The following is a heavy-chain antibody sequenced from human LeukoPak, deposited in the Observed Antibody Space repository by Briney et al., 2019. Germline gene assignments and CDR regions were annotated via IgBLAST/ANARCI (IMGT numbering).Heavy chain of an antibody. J-gene: IGHJ5*02. V-gene: IGHV1-18*01. CDR3: ARGPYGDYQNNWFDP. D-gene: IGHD4-17*01. Sequence: GASVKVSCKASGYTFTSYGISWVRQAPGQGLEWMGWISAYNGNTNYAQKLQGRVTMTTDTSTSTAYMELRSLRSDDTAVYYCARGPYGDYQNNWFDPWGQGTLVTVSS. CDR2: ISAYNGNT. CDR1: GYTFTSYG.